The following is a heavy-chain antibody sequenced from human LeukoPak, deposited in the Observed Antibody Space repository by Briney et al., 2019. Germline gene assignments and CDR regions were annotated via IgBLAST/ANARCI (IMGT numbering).Heavy chain of an antibody. CDR1: GDSVSSNSAA. CDR3: ARDPYSSSWYDGYDYFDY. D-gene: IGHD6-13*01. Sequence: SQTLSLTCAISGDSVSSNSAAWNWIRQSPSRGLEWLGRTYYRSKWYNDYAVSVKSRITINPDTSKNQFSLQLNSVTPEDTAVYYCARDPYSSSWYDGYDYFDYWGQGTLVTVSS. J-gene: IGHJ4*02. V-gene: IGHV6-1*01. CDR2: TYYRSKWYN.